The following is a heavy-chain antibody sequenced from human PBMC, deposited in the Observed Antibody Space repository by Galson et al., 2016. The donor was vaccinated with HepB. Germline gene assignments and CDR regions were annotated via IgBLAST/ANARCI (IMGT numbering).Heavy chain of an antibody. D-gene: IGHD4-23*01. CDR3: VGGKLASGWPY. V-gene: IGHV4-4*02. J-gene: IGHJ4*02. CDR1: GDSISRDTW. Sequence: ETLSLTCAVSGDSISRDTWWSWVRQPPGKGLEWIGEIYHTGSTNYDPSVKNRVTISLDKSRNQFSLRLTSVTATDTAVYYCVGGKLASGWPYWGQGHLVTVSS. CDR2: IYHTGST.